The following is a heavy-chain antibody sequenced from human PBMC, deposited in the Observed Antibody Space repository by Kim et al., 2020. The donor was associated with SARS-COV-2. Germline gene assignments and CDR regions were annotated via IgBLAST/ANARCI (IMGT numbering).Heavy chain of an antibody. J-gene: IGHJ3*01. D-gene: IGHD3-10*01. Sequence: FYADSVKGRFTISRDNAKNTLYLQLNILRAEDTAIYYCVRQVAGSNFDVWGQGTMVTVSS. V-gene: IGHV3-23*01. CDR3: VRQVAGSNFDV.